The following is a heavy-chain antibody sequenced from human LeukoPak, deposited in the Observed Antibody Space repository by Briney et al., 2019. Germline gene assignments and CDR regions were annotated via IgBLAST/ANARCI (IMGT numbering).Heavy chain of an antibody. CDR1: GFTFSDHD. V-gene: IGHV3-11*04. CDR2: ISSSGSTI. J-gene: IGHJ6*04. CDR3: AELGITMIGGV. Sequence: GGSLRLSCAASGFTFSDHDMDWVRQAPGKGLEWVSYISSSGSTIYYADSVKGRFTISRDNAKNSLYLQMNSLRAEDTAVYYCAELGITMIGGVWGKGTTVTISS. D-gene: IGHD3-10*02.